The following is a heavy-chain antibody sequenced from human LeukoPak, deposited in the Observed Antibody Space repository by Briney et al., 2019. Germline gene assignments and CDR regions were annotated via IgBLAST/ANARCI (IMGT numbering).Heavy chain of an antibody. CDR2: INPSGGST. CDR3: ARAYYYDSSGYYRYYFDY. V-gene: IGHV1-46*01. D-gene: IGHD3-22*01. J-gene: IGHJ4*02. CDR1: GYTFTSYG. Sequence: ASVKVSCKASGYTFTSYGISWVRQAPGQGLEWMGIINPSGGSTSYAQKFQGRVTMTRDTSTSTVYMELSSLRSEDTAVYYCARAYYYDSSGYYRYYFDYWGQGTLVTVSS.